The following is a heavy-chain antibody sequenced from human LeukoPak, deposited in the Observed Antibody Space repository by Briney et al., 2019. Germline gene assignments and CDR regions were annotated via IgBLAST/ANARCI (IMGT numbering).Heavy chain of an antibody. CDR2: IYYSGST. V-gene: IGHV4-61*08. Sequence: SETLSLTCTVSGGSISSGGYYWSWIRQHPGKGLEWIGYIYYSGSTYYNPSLKSRVTISVDTSKNQFSLKLSSVTAADTAVYYCARGRDCSSTSCYSGYYYYGMDVWGQGTTVTASS. J-gene: IGHJ6*02. CDR1: GGSISSGGYY. CDR3: ARGRDCSSTSCYSGYYYYGMDV. D-gene: IGHD2-2*02.